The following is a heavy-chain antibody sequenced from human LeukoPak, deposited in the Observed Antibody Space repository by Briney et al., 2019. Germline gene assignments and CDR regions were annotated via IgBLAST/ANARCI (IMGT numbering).Heavy chain of an antibody. CDR1: GFRFSNSW. CDR2: MKTDGTRI. Sequence: GGSLTLSCAASGFRFSNSWMYWVRQGPGKGPVWVSRMKTDGTRIEYADSVKGRFTISRDNAKNTLFLQMSSLRVEDTAVYYCARGADHGGSYYPDWGQGTRVTVSS. D-gene: IGHD3-10*01. CDR3: ARGADHGGSYYPD. V-gene: IGHV3-74*01. J-gene: IGHJ4*02.